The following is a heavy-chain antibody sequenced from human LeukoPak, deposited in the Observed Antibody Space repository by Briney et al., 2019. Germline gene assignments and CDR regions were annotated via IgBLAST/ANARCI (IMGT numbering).Heavy chain of an antibody. CDR3: AKGYISPNWFDP. CDR1: GFSFSSSW. CDR2: IKQDGSER. V-gene: IGHV3-7*05. J-gene: IGHJ5*02. D-gene: IGHD2-2*02. Sequence: GGSLRLSCAASGFSFSSSWMTWVRQTPGKGLEGVANIKQDGSERFYVDSVKGRFTISRDNAKNTLYLQMNSLRAEDTAVYYCAKGYISPNWFDPWGQGTLVTVSS.